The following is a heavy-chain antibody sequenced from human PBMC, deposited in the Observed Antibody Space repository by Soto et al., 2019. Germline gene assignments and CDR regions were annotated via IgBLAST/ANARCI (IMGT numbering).Heavy chain of an antibody. CDR1: GGSFSGYY. CDR2: INHSGST. Sequence: SETLSLTCAVYGGSFSGYYWSWIRQPPGKGLEWIGEINHSGSTNYNPSLKSRVTISVDTSKNQFSLKLSSVTAADTAVYYCARVPLITIFGVVIRQQFDYWGQGSLVTVSS. CDR3: ARVPLITIFGVVIRQQFDY. J-gene: IGHJ4*02. D-gene: IGHD3-3*01. V-gene: IGHV4-34*01.